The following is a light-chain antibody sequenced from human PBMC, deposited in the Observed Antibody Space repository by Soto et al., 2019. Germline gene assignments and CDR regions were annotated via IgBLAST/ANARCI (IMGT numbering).Light chain of an antibody. V-gene: IGKV3-15*01. CDR3: LQHSGTSPKT. CDR1: QPVSDK. CDR2: GAS. J-gene: IGKJ1*01. Sequence: EVVMTQSPANLSLSPGAGATLSCWASQPVSDKLAWYQQKPGQAPRLLIYGASARALGIPARFSGSGSGTDFTLNITRLEPEDSAVYYCLQHSGTSPKTFGQGTKVDIK.